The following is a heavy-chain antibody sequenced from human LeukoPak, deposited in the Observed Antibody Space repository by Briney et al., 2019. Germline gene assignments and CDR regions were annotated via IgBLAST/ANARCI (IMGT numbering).Heavy chain of an antibody. J-gene: IGHJ4*02. Sequence: ASVKVSCKASGYTFTGNYMHWVRQAPGQGLEWMGWINPNSGGTNYAQKFQGRVTMTRDTSISTAYMELSRLRSDDTAVYYCARVGGEDIVVVPAANFDYWGQGTLVTVSS. CDR1: GYTFTGNY. D-gene: IGHD2-2*01. CDR2: INPNSGGT. V-gene: IGHV1-2*02. CDR3: ARVGGEDIVVVPAANFDY.